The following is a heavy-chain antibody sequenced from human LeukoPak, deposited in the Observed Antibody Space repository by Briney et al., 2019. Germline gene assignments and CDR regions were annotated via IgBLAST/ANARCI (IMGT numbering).Heavy chain of an antibody. Sequence: GGSLRLSCAASGFTFSSYWMSWVRQAPGKGLEWVANIKQDGSEKYYVDSVKGRFTISRDNAKNSLYLQMNSLRAEDMAVYYCARFLQDGYNCFDIWGQGTMVTVSS. V-gene: IGHV3-7*01. D-gene: IGHD5-24*01. CDR3: ARFLQDGYNCFDI. J-gene: IGHJ3*02. CDR1: GFTFSSYW. CDR2: IKQDGSEK.